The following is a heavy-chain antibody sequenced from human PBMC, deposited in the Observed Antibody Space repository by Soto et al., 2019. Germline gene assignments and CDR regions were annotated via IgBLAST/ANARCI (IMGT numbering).Heavy chain of an antibody. J-gene: IGHJ4*02. CDR3: ARNYYYDSSGYWDY. CDR1: GFTFSDFY. V-gene: IGHV3-11*01. CDR2: SSSSGSTI. D-gene: IGHD3-22*01. Sequence: QVQLVESGGGLVKPGGSLTLSCAASGFTFSDFYMSWIRQAPGKGLEWVSHSSSSGSTIYYADSVKGRFTISRDNPKNSLYLQMNSLRAEDTAVYYCARNYYYDSSGYWDYWGQGTLVTVSS.